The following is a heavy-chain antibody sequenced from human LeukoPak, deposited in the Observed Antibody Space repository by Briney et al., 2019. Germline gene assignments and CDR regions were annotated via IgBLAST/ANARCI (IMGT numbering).Heavy chain of an antibody. V-gene: IGHV3-48*01. CDR3: ARESGSRSYYYYMDV. CDR1: GFTFSSYS. D-gene: IGHD2-2*01. CDR2: ISSSSSTI. Sequence: PGRSLRLSCAASGFTFSSYSMNWVRQAPGKGLEWVSYISSSSSTIYYADSVKGRFTISRDKDKNSVYLQMTSLRAEDTAVYYCARESGSRSYYYYMDVWGKGTTVTVSS. J-gene: IGHJ6*03.